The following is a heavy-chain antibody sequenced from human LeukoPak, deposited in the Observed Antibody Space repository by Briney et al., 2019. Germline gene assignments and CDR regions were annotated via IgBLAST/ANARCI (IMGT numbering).Heavy chain of an antibody. J-gene: IGHJ5*02. CDR2: IYYSGST. CDR1: GGSISSSSYY. D-gene: IGHD6-6*01. Sequence: SETLSLTCTVSGGSISSSSYYWGWIRQPPGKGLEWIGSIYYSGSTYYNPSLKSRVTISVDTSKNQFSLKLSSVTAADTAVYYCVCASLYSSSKGGWFDPWGQGTLVTVSS. V-gene: IGHV4-39*01. CDR3: VCASLYSSSKGGWFDP.